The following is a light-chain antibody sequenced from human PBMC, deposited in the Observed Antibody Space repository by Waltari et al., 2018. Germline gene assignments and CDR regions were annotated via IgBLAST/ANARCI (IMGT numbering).Light chain of an antibody. J-gene: IGLJ3*02. Sequence: QPVLTQSSSTSASLGSSVKLTCTLESGHSTYIIAWHQQQAGKAPRYLMKLEDSGNYNKGSGVPDRFSGSSSGADRYLAIFNLQSEDEADYYCETWDSNTRVFGGGTKLTVL. CDR1: SGHSTYI. CDR2: LEDSGNY. V-gene: IGLV4-60*03. CDR3: ETWDSNTRV.